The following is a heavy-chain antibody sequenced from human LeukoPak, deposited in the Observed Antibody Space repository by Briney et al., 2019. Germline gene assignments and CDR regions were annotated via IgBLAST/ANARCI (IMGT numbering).Heavy chain of an antibody. V-gene: IGHV4-4*07. D-gene: IGHD6-13*01. J-gene: IGHJ5*02. CDR2: IYTSGST. CDR3: ARDHRQQLYNWFDP. Sequence: SETLSLTCTVSGGSISSYYWSWIRQPAGKGLEWIGRIYTSGSTNYNPSLKSRVTMSVDTSKNQFSLKLSSVTAADTAVYHCARDHRQQLYNWFDPWGQGTLVTVSS. CDR1: GGSISSYY.